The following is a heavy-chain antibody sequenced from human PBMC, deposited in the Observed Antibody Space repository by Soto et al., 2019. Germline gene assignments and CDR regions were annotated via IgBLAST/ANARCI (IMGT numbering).Heavy chain of an antibody. D-gene: IGHD6-13*01. Sequence: QVQLQESGPGLVKPSQTLSLTCTVSGGSISSGGYYWTWIRQHPGKGLEWIGYIFYSGSTYYNPSPKSRITISLDTSKNQFSLKQSTVTAADTAVYYCARGTGIAAAGPFDYWGQGTLVTVSS. CDR2: IFYSGST. V-gene: IGHV4-31*03. J-gene: IGHJ4*02. CDR3: ARGTGIAAAGPFDY. CDR1: GGSISSGGYY.